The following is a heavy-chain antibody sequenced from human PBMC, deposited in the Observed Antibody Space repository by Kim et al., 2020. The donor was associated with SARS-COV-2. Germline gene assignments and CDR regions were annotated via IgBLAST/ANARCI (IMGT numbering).Heavy chain of an antibody. Sequence: GGSLRLSCAASGFTFSSYAMSWVRQAPGKGLEWVSAISGSGGSTYYADSVKGRFTISRDNSKNTLYLQMNSLRAEDTAVYYCAKVKGGNIAVAGKFDYWGQGTLVTVSS. D-gene: IGHD6-19*01. CDR2: ISGSGGST. J-gene: IGHJ4*02. CDR1: GFTFSSYA. CDR3: AKVKGGNIAVAGKFDY. V-gene: IGHV3-23*01.